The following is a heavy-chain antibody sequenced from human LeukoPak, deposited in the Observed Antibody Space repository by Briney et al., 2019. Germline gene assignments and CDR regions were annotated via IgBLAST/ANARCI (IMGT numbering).Heavy chain of an antibody. CDR3: ARANRYDLFFDY. V-gene: IGHV4-38-2*02. Sequence: PETLSLTCTVSGYSISRGYSWGWIRQPPGKGMEWIGSIYQSGNTDYNPSLKSRVIMSVDTSKNQFSLKLSSVTAADTAVYYCARANRYDLFFDYWGQGTLVTVSS. J-gene: IGHJ4*02. CDR2: IYQSGNT. D-gene: IGHD5-12*01. CDR1: GYSISRGYS.